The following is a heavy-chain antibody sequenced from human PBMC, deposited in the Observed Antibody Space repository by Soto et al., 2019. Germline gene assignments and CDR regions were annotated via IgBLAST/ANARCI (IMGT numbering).Heavy chain of an antibody. CDR3: ARGGHCTNGVCSALDY. D-gene: IGHD2-8*01. Sequence: PSETLSLTCTVSGGSISTYYLNWIRQPPGKGLEWIGYIYYGGSANYNPSLKSRVTISVDTSKKQFSLKLSSVTAADTAVYYCARGGHCTNGVCSALDYWGQGTLVTVSS. J-gene: IGHJ4*02. CDR2: IYYGGSA. CDR1: GGSISTYY. V-gene: IGHV4-59*08.